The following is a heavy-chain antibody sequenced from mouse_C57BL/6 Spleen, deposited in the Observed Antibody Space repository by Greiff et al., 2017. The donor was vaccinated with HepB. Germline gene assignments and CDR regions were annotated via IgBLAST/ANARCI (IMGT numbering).Heavy chain of an antibody. CDR2: IDPETGGT. Sequence: QVQLKQSGAELVRPGASVTLSCKASGYTFTDYEMHWVKQTPVHGLDWIGAIDPETGGTAYNQKFKGKAILTADKSSSTAYMELRSLTSEDSAVYYCTRTFAYWGQGTLVTVSA. J-gene: IGHJ3*01. V-gene: IGHV1-15*01. CDR1: GYTFTDYE. CDR3: TRTFAY.